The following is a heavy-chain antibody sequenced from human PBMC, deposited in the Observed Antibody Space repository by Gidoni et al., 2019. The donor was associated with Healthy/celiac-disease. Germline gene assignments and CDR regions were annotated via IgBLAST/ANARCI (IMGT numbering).Heavy chain of an antibody. CDR3: ARELREYCSSTSCYTVNYYYYYMDV. CDR2: IWYDGSNK. Sequence: QVQLVESGGGVVQPGRSLRLSCAASGFTFSSYGMHWVRQAPGKGLEWVAVIWYDGSNKYYADSVKCRFTISRDNSKNTLYLQMNSLRAEDTAVYYCARELREYCSSTSCYTVNYYYYYMDVWGKGTTVTVSS. CDR1: GFTFSSYG. D-gene: IGHD2-2*02. J-gene: IGHJ6*03. V-gene: IGHV3-33*01.